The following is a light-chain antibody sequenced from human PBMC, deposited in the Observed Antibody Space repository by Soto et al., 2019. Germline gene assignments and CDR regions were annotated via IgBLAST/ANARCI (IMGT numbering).Light chain of an antibody. V-gene: IGLV1-47*01. Sequence: QSVLTQPASACGTPEQRVTLSFSGRSSNIGSKYVFWYQQLPGTAPKVLMFRNSQRPSAVPDRFSGSKSGTSASLASSGLRSEEEADYYCASGDDSLSGFVVFGGGTQLTVL. J-gene: IGLJ2*01. CDR3: ASGDDSLSGFVV. CDR2: RNS. CDR1: SSNIGSKY.